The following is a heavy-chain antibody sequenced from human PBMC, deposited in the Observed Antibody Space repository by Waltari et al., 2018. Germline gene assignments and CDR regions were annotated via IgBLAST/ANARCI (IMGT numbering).Heavy chain of an antibody. Sequence: QVQLVESGGGLVKPGGSLRRPCAASGFPFRDPYMSWIRQAPGKGLEWVSYIGGGSATIYFADSVKGRFTISRDNDKKSLYLQMNSLRAEDTAVYYCARVRPGEGYYFDYWGQGTLVTVSS. CDR3: ARVRPGEGYYFDY. J-gene: IGHJ4*02. CDR1: GFPFRDPY. CDR2: IGGGSATI. D-gene: IGHD3-10*01. V-gene: IGHV3-11*01.